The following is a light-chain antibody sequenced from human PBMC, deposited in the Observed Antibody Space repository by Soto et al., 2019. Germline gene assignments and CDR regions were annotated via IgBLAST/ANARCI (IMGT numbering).Light chain of an antibody. J-gene: IGKJ5*01. CDR1: QSVSSY. CDR3: QQRSNWPLTIT. Sequence: EIVWPQSPGTLSLSPGASAPLSCRARQSVSSYLAWYQQKTCQAPTLLIYDASNRATGIPARFSGSGSGTDFTLTISSLEPEDFAAYYCQQRSNWPLTITVCQGTRLEIK. CDR2: DAS. V-gene: IGKV3-11*01.